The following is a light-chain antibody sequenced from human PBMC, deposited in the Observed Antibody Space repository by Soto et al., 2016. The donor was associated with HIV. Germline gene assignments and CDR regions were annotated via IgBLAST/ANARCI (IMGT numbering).Light chain of an antibody. J-gene: IGLJ2*01. V-gene: IGLV3-21*03. Sequence: SYELTQPPSVSVAPGKTARITCGGNNIGSNSVHWYQQKPGQAPVLVVYDDRDRPSGIPERFSGSNSGDTATLTISRVEAGDEADYYCQVWDVSSDHVVFGGGTKLTVL. CDR3: QVWDVSSDHVV. CDR2: DDR. CDR1: NIGSNS.